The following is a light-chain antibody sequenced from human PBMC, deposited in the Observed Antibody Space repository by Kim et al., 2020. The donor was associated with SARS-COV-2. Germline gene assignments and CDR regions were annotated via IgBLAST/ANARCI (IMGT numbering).Light chain of an antibody. CDR3: QQHDSYPLT. J-gene: IGKJ4*02. Sequence: QLTQSPSSLSASVGDRVTITCRASQGIISYVAWYRQKTGKAPELLLYSASTLQTGVPSRFSGSGSGTDFTLTITSLQPEDFATYYCQQHDSYPLTFGGGTKVDIK. CDR1: QGIISY. V-gene: IGKV1-9*01. CDR2: SAS.